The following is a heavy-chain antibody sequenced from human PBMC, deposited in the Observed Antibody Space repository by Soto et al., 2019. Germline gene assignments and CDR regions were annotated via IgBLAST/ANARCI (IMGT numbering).Heavy chain of an antibody. CDR1: GGSISSGGYS. V-gene: IGHV4-30-2*01. D-gene: IGHD2-2*01. Sequence: SETLSLTCAVSGGSISSGGYSWSWIRQPPGKGLEWIGYIYHSGSTYYNPSLKSRVTISVDRSKNQFSLKLSSVTAADMAVYYCARVPDRWGQGTLVTVPS. CDR3: ARVPDR. J-gene: IGHJ5*02. CDR2: IYHSGST.